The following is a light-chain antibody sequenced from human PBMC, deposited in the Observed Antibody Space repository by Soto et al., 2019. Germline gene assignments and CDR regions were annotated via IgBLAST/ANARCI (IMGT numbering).Light chain of an antibody. CDR1: QSVSSN. Sequence: EIVMTQSPATLSVSPGERATLSCRASQSVSSNLAWYQQKPGQAPRLLIYAVSYRATGIPDRFSGSGSGTDFTLTISRLEPEDFAVYYCQQHDAWPPTFGQGTKVDIK. CDR2: AVS. V-gene: IGKV3D-15*01. CDR3: QQHDAWPPT. J-gene: IGKJ1*01.